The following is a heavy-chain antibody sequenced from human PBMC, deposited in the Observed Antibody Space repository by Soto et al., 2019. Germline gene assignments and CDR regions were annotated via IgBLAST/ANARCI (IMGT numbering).Heavy chain of an antibody. Sequence: SETLSLTCTVSGGSISSYYWSWIRQPPGKGLEWIGYIYYSGSTNYNPSLKSRVAISVDTSKNQFSLKLSSVTAADTAVYYCARVGDFWSGYYTPAYGMDVWGQGTTVTVSS. CDR3: ARVGDFWSGYYTPAYGMDV. CDR2: IYYSGST. V-gene: IGHV4-59*01. J-gene: IGHJ6*02. CDR1: GGSISSYY. D-gene: IGHD3-3*01.